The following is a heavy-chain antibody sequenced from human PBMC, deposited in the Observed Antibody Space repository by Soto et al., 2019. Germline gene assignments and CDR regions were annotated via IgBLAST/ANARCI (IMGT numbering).Heavy chain of an antibody. V-gene: IGHV3-7*03. CDR2: IKQSGSET. Sequence: GGSLRLSCAASGFTFSSYWMTWVRQAPGKGLEWVANIKQSGSETYYVDSVKGRFRISRDDAKNALYLQMNTLRAEDTAVYFCARGYSIDYWGQGTMVTVYS. J-gene: IGHJ4*02. CDR3: ARGYSIDY. D-gene: IGHD5-18*01. CDR1: GFTFSSYW.